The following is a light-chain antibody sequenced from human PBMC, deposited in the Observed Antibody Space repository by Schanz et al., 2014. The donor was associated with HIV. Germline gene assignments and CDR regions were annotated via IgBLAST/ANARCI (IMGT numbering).Light chain of an antibody. Sequence: QSVLTQPPSASGTPGQRVTISCSGSRSNIGRNTVNWYQQLPRTAPKLLIDSNNQRPSGVPARFSGSRSGTSASLAISGLQAEDEADYYCVSYTGTNNPVFGGGTKLTVL. J-gene: IGLJ2*01. CDR2: SNN. V-gene: IGLV1-44*01. CDR3: VSYTGTNNPV. CDR1: RSNIGRNT.